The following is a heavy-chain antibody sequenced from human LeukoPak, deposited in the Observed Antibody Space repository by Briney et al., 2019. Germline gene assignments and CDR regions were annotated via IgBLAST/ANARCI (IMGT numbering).Heavy chain of an antibody. D-gene: IGHD6-19*01. CDR1: GYTFTSYG. J-gene: IGHJ3*02. CDR3: ARGTAVAPHDAFDI. CDR2: ISAYNGNT. Sequence: GASVKVSCKASGYTFTSYGIIWVRQAPGQGLEWMGWISAYNGNTNYAQKLQGRVTMTTDTSTSTAYMELRSLRSDDTAVYYCARGTAVAPHDAFDIWGQGTMVTVSS. V-gene: IGHV1-18*01.